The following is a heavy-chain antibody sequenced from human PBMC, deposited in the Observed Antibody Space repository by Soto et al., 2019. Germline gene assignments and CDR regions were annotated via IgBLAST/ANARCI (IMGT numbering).Heavy chain of an antibody. CDR2: IYPSDSDN. D-gene: IGHD3-3*01. Sequence: GESLKISCKGSGYNFDGYWIAWVRQMPGKSLELMGIIYPSDSDNRYRPSFQGQVTISADKSISSAYLQWSSLRASDTAMYYCARGGVSTRTFDYWGQGTPVTVSS. V-gene: IGHV5-51*01. CDR1: GYNFDGYW. CDR3: ARGGVSTRTFDY. J-gene: IGHJ4*02.